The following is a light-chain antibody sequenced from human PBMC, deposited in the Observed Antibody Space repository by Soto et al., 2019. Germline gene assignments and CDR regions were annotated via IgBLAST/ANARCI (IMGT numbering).Light chain of an antibody. CDR3: QQYASSRT. V-gene: IGKV3-20*01. CDR2: GAS. Sequence: EILLTQSPGTLSLSPGERATLSCRASQTVSNNYLAWYQQKPGQAPRLFIYGASTRATGIPDRFSGSGSGTDFTLTISRLESEDFAVYYCQQYASSRTFGQGTKVDIK. J-gene: IGKJ1*01. CDR1: QTVSNNY.